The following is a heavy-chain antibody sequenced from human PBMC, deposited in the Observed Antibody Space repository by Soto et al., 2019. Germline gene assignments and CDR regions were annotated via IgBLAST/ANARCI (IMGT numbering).Heavy chain of an antibody. CDR1: GFTFPTYA. J-gene: IGHJ4*02. V-gene: IGHV3-23*01. Sequence: EVQLLESGGGLVQPGGSLRLSCEASGFTFPTYAMSWVRQTPGKGLEWVSSISGSGDRTHHADSVKGRFTISRDNFKKTVFLQMNSLRAEDTALYYCARDRTLNYGDFAYWGQGTLVTVSS. CDR3: ARDRTLNYGDFAY. CDR2: ISGSGDRT. D-gene: IGHD4-17*01.